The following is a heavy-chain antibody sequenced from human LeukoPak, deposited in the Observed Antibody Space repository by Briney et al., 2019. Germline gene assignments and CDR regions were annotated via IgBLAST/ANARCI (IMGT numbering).Heavy chain of an antibody. Sequence: HAGGSLRLSCAASGFTFSSYWMSWVRQAPGKGLEWVANIKQDGSEKYYVDSVKGRFTISRDNAKNSLYLQMNSPRAEDTAVYYCARTNLRVAGAFDIWGQGTMVTVSS. J-gene: IGHJ3*02. CDR2: IKQDGSEK. CDR3: ARTNLRVAGAFDI. CDR1: GFTFSSYW. D-gene: IGHD6-19*01. V-gene: IGHV3-7*01.